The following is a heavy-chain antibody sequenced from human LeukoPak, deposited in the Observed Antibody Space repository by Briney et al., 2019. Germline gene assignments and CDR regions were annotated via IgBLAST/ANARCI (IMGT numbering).Heavy chain of an antibody. J-gene: IGHJ3*02. D-gene: IGHD6-13*01. CDR3: ARFGRKYSSSPPNHDAFDI. CDR2: IYPDDSDT. Sequence: KFGESLKISCKGSGYSFTSYWIGWVRQMPGKGLEWMGIIYPDDSDTRYSPSFQGQVTISADKSISTAYLQWSSLKASDTAMYYCARFGRKYSSSPPNHDAFDIWGQGTMVTVSS. V-gene: IGHV5-51*01. CDR1: GYSFTSYW.